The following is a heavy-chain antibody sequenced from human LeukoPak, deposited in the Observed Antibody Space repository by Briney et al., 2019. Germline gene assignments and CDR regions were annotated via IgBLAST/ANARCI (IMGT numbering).Heavy chain of an antibody. J-gene: IGHJ4*02. CDR2: MNPDGSKK. D-gene: IGHD1-1*01. V-gene: IGHV3-7*04. Sequence: GSLRLSCAASGFTFSNYWMSWVRQAPGKGLEWVANMNPDGSKKYYLDSVKGRFTISRDNAKNSLYLQMNSLRAEDAAVYYCARDYVYKLDFWGQGTLVTESS. CDR1: GFTFSNYW. CDR3: ARDYVYKLDF.